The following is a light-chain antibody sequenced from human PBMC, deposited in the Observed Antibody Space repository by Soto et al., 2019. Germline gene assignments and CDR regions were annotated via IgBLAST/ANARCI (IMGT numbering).Light chain of an antibody. CDR1: SSNIGAGYD. J-gene: IGLJ7*01. V-gene: IGLV1-40*01. CDR3: QSYDSSLRTV. Sequence: QSVLTQPPSVSEAPGQRVTISCTGSSSNIGAGYDVHWYQQLPGTAPKLLIYGNNNRPSGVPDRFSGSKSGTSASLAITGLQAEDEADYYCQSYDSSLRTVFGGGTQLTVL. CDR2: GNN.